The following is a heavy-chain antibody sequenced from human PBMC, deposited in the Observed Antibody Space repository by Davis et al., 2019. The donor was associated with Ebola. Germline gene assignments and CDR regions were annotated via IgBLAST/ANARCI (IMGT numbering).Heavy chain of an antibody. Sequence: PSETLSLTCTVSGGSISSSSYYWGWIRQPPGKGLEWIGSINYSGSTYYNPSLKSRVTISVDMSKNQFSLKLSSVTAADTAVYYCARAPIAGAGTRWGTRWFDPWGQGTLVTVSS. J-gene: IGHJ5*02. CDR2: INYSGST. CDR1: GGSISSSSYY. CDR3: ARAPIAGAGTRWGTRWFDP. V-gene: IGHV4-39*07. D-gene: IGHD6-13*01.